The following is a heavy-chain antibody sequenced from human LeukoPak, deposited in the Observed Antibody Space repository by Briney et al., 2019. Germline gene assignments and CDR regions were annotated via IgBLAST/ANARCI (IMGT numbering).Heavy chain of an antibody. CDR1: GFTFSSYA. CDR2: ISGSGGST. J-gene: IGHJ4*02. Sequence: GGSLKLSCAASGFTFSSYAMSWVRQAPGKGLEWASAISGSGGSTYYADSVKGRFTISRDNSKNTLYLQMNSLRAEDTAVYYCGAVLRFLEWLPNWGQGTLVTVSS. D-gene: IGHD3-3*01. CDR3: GAVLRFLEWLPN. V-gene: IGHV3-23*01.